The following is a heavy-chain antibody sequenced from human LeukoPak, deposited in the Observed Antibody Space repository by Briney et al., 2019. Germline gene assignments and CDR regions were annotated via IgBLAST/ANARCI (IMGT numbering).Heavy chain of an antibody. D-gene: IGHD6-13*01. CDR2: IWYDGSNK. CDR3: ARDPSRPYSSSWLDY. J-gene: IGHJ4*02. CDR1: GFTFSSYG. V-gene: IGHV3-33*01. Sequence: GGSLRLSCAASGFTFSSYGMHWVRQAPGKGLEWVAVIWYDGSNKYYADSVKGRFTISRDNTKNTLYLQMNSLRAEDTAVYYCARDPSRPYSSSWLDYWGQGTLVTVSS.